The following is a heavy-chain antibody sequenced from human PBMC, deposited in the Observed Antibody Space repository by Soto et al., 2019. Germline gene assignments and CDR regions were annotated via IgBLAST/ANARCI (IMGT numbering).Heavy chain of an antibody. Sequence: QVQLVQSGAEVKKPGSSVKVSCKASVGTFSSYAISWVRQAPGQGLEWMGGIIPIFGTANYAQKFQGRVTITADESTSTAYMELSSLRSEDTDVYYCAKGRSYCGGDCYLYYYVMDVWGQGPTVTVSS. CDR2: IIPIFGTA. V-gene: IGHV1-69*01. CDR3: AKGRSYCGGDCYLYYYVMDV. J-gene: IGHJ6*02. D-gene: IGHD2-21*02. CDR1: VGTFSSYA.